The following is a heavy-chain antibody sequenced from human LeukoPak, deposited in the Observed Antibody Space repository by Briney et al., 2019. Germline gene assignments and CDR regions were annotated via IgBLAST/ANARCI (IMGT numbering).Heavy chain of an antibody. Sequence: GGSLRLSCAASGFTFSSYAMHWVRQAPGKGLEWVAVISYDGSNKYYADSVKGRFTISRDNSKNTLYLQMNSLRAEDTAVYYCARGLQWLPDYWGQGTLVTVSS. D-gene: IGHD6-19*01. J-gene: IGHJ4*02. V-gene: IGHV3-30-3*01. CDR2: ISYDGSNK. CDR3: ARGLQWLPDY. CDR1: GFTFSSYA.